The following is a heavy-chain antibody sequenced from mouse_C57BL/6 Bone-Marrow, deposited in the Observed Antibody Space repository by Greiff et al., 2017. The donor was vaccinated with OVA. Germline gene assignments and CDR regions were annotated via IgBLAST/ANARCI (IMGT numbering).Heavy chain of an antibody. Sequence: VQLQQSGPELVKPGASVKISCKASGYTFTDYYMNWVKQSHGKSLEWIGDINPNNGGTSYNQKFKGKATLTVEKSSSTAYMELSSLTSEDSAVYYYASVIYCDYDWYFDDWGTGTTVTVSS. J-gene: IGHJ1*03. V-gene: IGHV1-26*01. CDR2: INPNNGGT. CDR1: GYTFTDYY. CDR3: ASVIYCDYDWYFDD. D-gene: IGHD2-4*01.